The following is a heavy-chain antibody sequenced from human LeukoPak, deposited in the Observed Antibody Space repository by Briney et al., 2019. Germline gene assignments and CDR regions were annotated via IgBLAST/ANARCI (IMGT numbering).Heavy chain of an antibody. D-gene: IGHD6-13*01. V-gene: IGHV3-64D*06. CDR1: GFITANYA. J-gene: IGHJ4*02. CDR3: LKDLYKGDSSSWYYFLY. Sequence: PGGSLRLSWSASGFITANYAMHWVRQPPGKGLEYLSAISVNVGSTYYADCVKHRFNISRDNSRNTLYLQMSSLRADHTAIYHCLKDLYKGDSSSWYYFLYWPRRTRVSVS. CDR2: ISVNVGST.